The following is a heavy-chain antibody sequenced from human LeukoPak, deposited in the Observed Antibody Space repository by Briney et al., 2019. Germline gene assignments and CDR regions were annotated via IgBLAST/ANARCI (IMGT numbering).Heavy chain of an antibody. CDR2: IYSGGST. V-gene: IGHV3-66*01. CDR1: GFTVSSNY. CDR3: ARDSKDPVVALRGDYYYYMDV. J-gene: IGHJ6*03. D-gene: IGHD2-15*01. Sequence: GSLRLSCAASGFTVSSNYMSWVRQAPGKGLEWVSVIYSGGSTYYADSVKGRFTISRDNAKNSLYLQMNSLRAEDTAVYYCARDSKDPVVALRGDYYYYMDVWGKGTTVTVSS.